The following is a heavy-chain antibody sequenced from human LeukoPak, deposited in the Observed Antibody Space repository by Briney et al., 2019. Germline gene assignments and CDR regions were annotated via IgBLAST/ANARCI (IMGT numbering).Heavy chain of an antibody. CDR3: ARHVDY. CDR1: GTSISTNY. J-gene: IGHJ4*02. Sequence: SETLSLTCSVSGTSISTNYWSWIRQPPGKGLEWLGCIFCSGGTNYKPSLKSRITISIDTSKNQLSLRLSSVAAADTAVYYCARHVDYWGQGTLVTVSS. V-gene: IGHV4-59*08. CDR2: IFCSGGT.